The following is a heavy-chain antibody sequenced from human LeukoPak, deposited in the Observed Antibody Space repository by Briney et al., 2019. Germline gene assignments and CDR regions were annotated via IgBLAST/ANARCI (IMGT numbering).Heavy chain of an antibody. CDR1: GGSISSYY. V-gene: IGHV4-59*01. Sequence: SETLSLTCTVSGGSISSYYWSWIRQPPGKGLEWIGYTYYSGSTNYNPSLKSRVTISVDTSKNQFSLKLSSVTAADTAVYYCASSGYYTFWFDPWGQGTLVTVSS. D-gene: IGHD3-3*01. CDR3: ASSGYYTFWFDP. J-gene: IGHJ5*02. CDR2: TYYSGST.